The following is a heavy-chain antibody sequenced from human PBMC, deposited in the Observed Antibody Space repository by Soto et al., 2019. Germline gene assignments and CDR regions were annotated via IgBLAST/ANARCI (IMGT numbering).Heavy chain of an antibody. CDR3: ARGGTGTGAFDP. D-gene: IGHD1-1*01. CDR2: ISSSGSTI. Sequence: EVQLVESGGGLVQPGGSLRLSCAASGFTFSSYEMNWVRQAPGKGLEWVSYISSSGSTIYYADSVKGRFTISRDNAKNSLYLQVNSLRAEDTAVYYCARGGTGTGAFDPWGQGTLVTVSS. CDR1: GFTFSSYE. V-gene: IGHV3-48*03. J-gene: IGHJ5*02.